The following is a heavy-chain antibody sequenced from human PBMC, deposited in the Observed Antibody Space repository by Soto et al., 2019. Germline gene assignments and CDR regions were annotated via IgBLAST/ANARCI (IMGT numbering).Heavy chain of an antibody. J-gene: IGHJ6*02. CDR2: IKQDGSEK. Sequence: GSLRLSCAASGFTFSSYWMSWVRQAPGKGLEWVANIKQDGSEKYYVDSVKGRFTISRDNAKNSLYLQMNSLRAEDTAVYYCARDDCISTSCYSYYYYGMDVWGQGTTVTVSS. D-gene: IGHD2-2*01. V-gene: IGHV3-7*01. CDR3: ARDDCISTSCYSYYYYGMDV. CDR1: GFTFSSYW.